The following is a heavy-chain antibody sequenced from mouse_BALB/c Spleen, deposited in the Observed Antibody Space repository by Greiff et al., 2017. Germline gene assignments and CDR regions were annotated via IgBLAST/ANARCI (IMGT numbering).Heavy chain of an antibody. V-gene: IGHV14-3*02. CDR3: ARDDGYSSFAY. J-gene: IGHJ3*01. CDR2: IDPANGNT. D-gene: IGHD2-3*01. Sequence: VQLQQSGAELVKPGASVKLSCTASGFNIKDTYMHWVKQRPEQGLEWIGRIDPANGNTKYDPKFQGKATITADTSSNTAYLQLSSLTSEDTAVYYCARDDGYSSFAYWGQGTLVTVSA. CDR1: GFNIKDTY.